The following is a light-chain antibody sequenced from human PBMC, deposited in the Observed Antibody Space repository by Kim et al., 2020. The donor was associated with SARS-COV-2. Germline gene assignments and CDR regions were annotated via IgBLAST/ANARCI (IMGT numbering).Light chain of an antibody. CDR3: LQHNTDPIT. J-gene: IGKJ5*01. Sequence: ASVGDRVTITCRASQDFRNDLGWYQQNPGRAPKRLIYGASSLQSGVPSRFSGSGSGTEFTLTISSLQPEDFATYFCLQHNTDPITFGQGTRLEIK. CDR2: GAS. CDR1: QDFRND. V-gene: IGKV1-17*01.